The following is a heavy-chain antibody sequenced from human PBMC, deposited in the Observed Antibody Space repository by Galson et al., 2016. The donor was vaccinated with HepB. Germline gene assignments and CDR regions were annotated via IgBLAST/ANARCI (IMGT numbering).Heavy chain of an antibody. CDR2: IYHSGST. CDR1: GYSISSGYQ. V-gene: IGHV4-38-2*01. D-gene: IGHD6-13*01. J-gene: IGHJ4*02. CDR3: ARGSLWYDY. Sequence: TLSLTCAVSGYSISSGYQWGWIRQPPGKGLEWIGSIYHSGSTYYNPSLKSQVTISVDTSKNPLSLKLSSVTAADTAVYYCARGSLWYDYWGQGTLVTVSS.